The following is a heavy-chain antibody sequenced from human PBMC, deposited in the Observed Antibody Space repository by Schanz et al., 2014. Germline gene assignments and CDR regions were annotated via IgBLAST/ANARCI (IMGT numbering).Heavy chain of an antibody. D-gene: IGHD2-2*02. V-gene: IGHV3-30*04. CDR1: GFTFSNFA. J-gene: IGHJ6*02. Sequence: QVQLVESGGGVVQPGRSLRLSCAASGFTFSNFAIHWVRQAPGKGLEWVAVISYDGSHKDYADSVKGRFTISRDNSKNTLSLQLNSLRADDTAVYYCAKHLYQYNYYGMDVWGQGTTVTVSS. CDR2: ISYDGSHK. CDR3: AKHLYQYNYYGMDV.